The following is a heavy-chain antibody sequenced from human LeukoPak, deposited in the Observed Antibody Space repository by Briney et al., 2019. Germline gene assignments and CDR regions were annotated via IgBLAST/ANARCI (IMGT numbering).Heavy chain of an antibody. V-gene: IGHV1-18*01. CDR3: ARVRSSGWYRDAFDI. CDR1: GYTFTRYG. Sequence: ASVKVSCKAFGYTFTRYGVSWVRQAPGQGLEWIGWISGSNGNTNYAQNFQGRVTMTTDSSTSTAYMELSRLRSDDTAVYYCARVRSSGWYRDAFDIWGQGTMVTVSS. CDR2: ISGSNGNT. D-gene: IGHD6-19*01. J-gene: IGHJ3*02.